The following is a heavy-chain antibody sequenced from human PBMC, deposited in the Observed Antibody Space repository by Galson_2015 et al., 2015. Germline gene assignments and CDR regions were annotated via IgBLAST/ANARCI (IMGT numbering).Heavy chain of an antibody. V-gene: IGHV3-30*18. D-gene: IGHD3-10*01. CDR3: AKDLGGSGIYNYYYMDV. Sequence: SLRLSCAASGFTFSSYGIHWVRKAPGRGLQWVAVVSYDGSDKHYADSVEGRFTISRDNSKNTLYLQMNSLRAEDTAVYYCAKDLGGSGIYNYYYMDVWGKGTTVTVSS. CDR2: VSYDGSDK. J-gene: IGHJ6*03. CDR1: GFTFSSYG.